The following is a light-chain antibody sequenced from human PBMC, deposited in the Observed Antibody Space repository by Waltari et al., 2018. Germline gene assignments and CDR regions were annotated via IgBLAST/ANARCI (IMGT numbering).Light chain of an antibody. CDR1: EFVGNDY. J-gene: IGKJ1*01. V-gene: IGKV3-20*01. Sequence: EIVLTQSPGTLSWSPGERATLSCRASEFVGNDYLAWYQQQPGQAPRLLIYDASRRATGTPDRFSGSGSGTDFSLTISRLEPEDFAVYYCQQYYSSPWTFGQGTKVDI. CDR2: DAS. CDR3: QQYYSSPWT.